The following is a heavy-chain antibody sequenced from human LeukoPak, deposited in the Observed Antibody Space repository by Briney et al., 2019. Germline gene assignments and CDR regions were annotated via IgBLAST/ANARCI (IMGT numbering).Heavy chain of an antibody. CDR1: SGSISSYY. V-gene: IGHV4-59*01. D-gene: IGHD5-24*01. CDR2: IYYSGST. CDR3: ARLIQFFDY. Sequence: PSETLSLTCTVSSGSISSYYWSWIRQPPGKGLEWIGYIYYSGSTNYNPSLKSRVTISVDTSKNQFSLKLSSVTAADTAVYYCARLIQFFDYWGQGTLVTVSS. J-gene: IGHJ4*02.